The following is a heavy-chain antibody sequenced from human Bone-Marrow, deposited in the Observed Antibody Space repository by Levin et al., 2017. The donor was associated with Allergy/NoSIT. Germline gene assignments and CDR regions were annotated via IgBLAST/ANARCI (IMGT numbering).Heavy chain of an antibody. V-gene: IGHV3-33*03. D-gene: IGHD6-13*01. J-gene: IGHJ4*02. CDR3: ATGIAAAGTNFAY. Sequence: PGGSLRLSCVASGFSFNTYGMHWVRQPPGKGLEWVAAIWYDGSNKYLGDSVRGRFAISRDNSKKTLFLQMNSLRAEDTGVYYCATGIAAAGTNFAYWGQGTQVAVSS. CDR2: IWYDGSNK. CDR1: GFSFNTYG.